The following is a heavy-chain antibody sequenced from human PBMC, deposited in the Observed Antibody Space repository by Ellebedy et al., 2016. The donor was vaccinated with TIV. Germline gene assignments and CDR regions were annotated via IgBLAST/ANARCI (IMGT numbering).Heavy chain of an antibody. CDR3: TRDRLWGAMDV. CDR2: INTDGSGT. Sequence: GESLKISCAASGFTFSSHWMYWVRQAPGKGLVWVSRINTDGSGTDYADSVKGRFTISRDNAKNTLYLQMNSLRAEDTAVYHCTRDRLWGAMDVWGKGTTVTVSS. J-gene: IGHJ6*04. D-gene: IGHD3-16*01. V-gene: IGHV3-74*01. CDR1: GFTFSSHW.